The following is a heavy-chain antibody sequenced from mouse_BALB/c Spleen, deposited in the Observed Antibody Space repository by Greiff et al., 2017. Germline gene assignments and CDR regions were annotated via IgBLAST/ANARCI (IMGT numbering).Heavy chain of an antibody. CDR2: ISRGSSTI. D-gene: IGHD1-1*01. CDR3: ARRAFYYGSSYGYFDV. CDR1: GFTFSSFG. Sequence: EVKVVESGGGLVQPGGSRKLSCAASGFTFSSFGMHWVRQAPEKGLEWVAYISRGSSTIYYADTVKGRFTISRDNPKNTLFLQMTSLRSEDTAMYYCARRAFYYGSSYGYFDVWGAGTTVTVSS. V-gene: IGHV5-17*02. J-gene: IGHJ1*01.